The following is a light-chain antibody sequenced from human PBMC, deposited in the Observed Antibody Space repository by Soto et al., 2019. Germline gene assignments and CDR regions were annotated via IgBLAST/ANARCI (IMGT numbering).Light chain of an antibody. Sequence: DIQMTQSPSTLSASVGDRVTITCRASQSISSWLAWYQQKPGKAPKLLIYKASSLESGVPSRFSSSGSGTEFTLTISSLQPDDFATYHCQQYNSYSTFGRGTKVEI. CDR1: QSISSW. CDR3: QQYNSYST. CDR2: KAS. J-gene: IGKJ1*01. V-gene: IGKV1-5*03.